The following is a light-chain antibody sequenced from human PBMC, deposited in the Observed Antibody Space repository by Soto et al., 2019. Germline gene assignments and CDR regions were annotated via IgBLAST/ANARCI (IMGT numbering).Light chain of an antibody. CDR1: QSLLHSNGYNY. CDR2: LGS. CDR3: MQALQTPMYT. V-gene: IGKV2-28*01. Sequence: DIVMTQSPLSLPVTPGEPASISCRSSQSLLHSNGYNYLDWYPQKPGQSPQLLIYLGSNRASGVPDRFSGSGSGTDFTLKISRVEAEDVGVYYCMQALQTPMYTFGQGTKLEIK. J-gene: IGKJ2*01.